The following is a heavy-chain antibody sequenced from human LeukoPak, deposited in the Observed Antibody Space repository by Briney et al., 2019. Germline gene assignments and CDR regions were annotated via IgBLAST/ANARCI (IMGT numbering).Heavy chain of an antibody. J-gene: IGHJ4*02. CDR2: MYYSGNT. CDR3: ARQAIGFGEFHFDY. V-gene: IGHV4-39*01. D-gene: IGHD3-10*01. CDR1: GGSISSSSYY. Sequence: SETLSLTCTVSGGSISSSSYYWGWIRQPPGKGLEWIGRMYYSGNTHYNPSLKSRVTISVDTSKNQFSLKLSSVTAADTAVYYCARQAIGFGEFHFDYWGQGTLVTVSS.